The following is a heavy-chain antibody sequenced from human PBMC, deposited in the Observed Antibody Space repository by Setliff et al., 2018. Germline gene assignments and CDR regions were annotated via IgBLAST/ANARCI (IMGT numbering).Heavy chain of an antibody. Sequence: SETLSLTCNVSGDSMNDNHWTWIRQPPGKGLEWIGYIYTSGGTNYNPSLKSRVTISVDMSKNQFSLTLRSVTAADTAMYYCARGINSVSWTPKYWGRGTLVTVSS. CDR1: GDSMNDNH. CDR2: IYTSGGT. D-gene: IGHD6-13*01. V-gene: IGHV4-4*08. CDR3: ARGINSVSWTPKY. J-gene: IGHJ4*02.